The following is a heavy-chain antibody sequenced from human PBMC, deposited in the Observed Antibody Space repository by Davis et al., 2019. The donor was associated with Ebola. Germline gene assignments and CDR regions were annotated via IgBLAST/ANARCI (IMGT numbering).Heavy chain of an antibody. CDR2: ISYDGSNK. CDR3: ARARGYCSSTSCYARYYYYGMDV. V-gene: IGHV3-30-3*01. J-gene: IGHJ6*04. Sequence: PGGSLRLSCAASGFTFSSYAMHWVRQAPGKGLEWVAVISYDGSNKYYADSVKGRFTISRDNSKNTLYLQMNSLRAEDTAVYYCARARGYCSSTSCYARYYYYGMDVWGKGTTVTVSS. CDR1: GFTFSSYA. D-gene: IGHD2-2*01.